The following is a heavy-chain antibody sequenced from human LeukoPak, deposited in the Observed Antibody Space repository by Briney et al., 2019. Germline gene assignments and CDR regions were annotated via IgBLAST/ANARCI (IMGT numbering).Heavy chain of an antibody. CDR1: GFNFGRYW. Sequence: GGSLRLSCAASGFNFGRYWMNWVRQAPGKGMEWVANIKHDGSETHYVDSVKGRFTISRENAKNSLYLQMNSLRAEDTARYYRARDKNKRSYSYGSIDYWGQGTLVTVSS. D-gene: IGHD5-18*01. CDR3: ARDKNKRSYSYGSIDY. J-gene: IGHJ4*02. CDR2: IKHDGSET. V-gene: IGHV3-7*01.